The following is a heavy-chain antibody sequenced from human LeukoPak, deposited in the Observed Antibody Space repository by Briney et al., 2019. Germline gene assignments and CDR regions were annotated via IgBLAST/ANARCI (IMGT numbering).Heavy chain of an antibody. V-gene: IGHV3-21*01. Sequence: PAGSLSLSCAASGFTISSYSMNWVRQPPGKGLEWVSSISSSSSYIYYADSVKGRFTIARDNCKNSLYLQMNRRRGDDTAVYYCASDPNAGEHQLLSWFDPWGQGNLVTVSP. CDR3: ASDPNAGEHQLLSWFDP. J-gene: IGHJ5*02. CDR2: ISSSSSYI. CDR1: GFTISSYS. D-gene: IGHD2-2*01.